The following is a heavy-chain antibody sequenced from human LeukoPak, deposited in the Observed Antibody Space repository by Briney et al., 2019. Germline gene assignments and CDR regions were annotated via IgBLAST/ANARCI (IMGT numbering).Heavy chain of an antibody. CDR1: GYTFTSYY. J-gene: IGHJ1*01. Sequence: ASVKVSCKASGYTFTSYYMHWVRQAPGQGLEWMGIINPSGGSTSYAQKFQGRVTMTRDTSTSTVYMELSSLRSEDTAVYYCASLEPDAITGYSSSRGFQHWGQGTLVTVSS. V-gene: IGHV1-46*01. CDR2: INPSGGST. CDR3: ASLEPDAITGYSSSRGFQH. D-gene: IGHD6-13*01.